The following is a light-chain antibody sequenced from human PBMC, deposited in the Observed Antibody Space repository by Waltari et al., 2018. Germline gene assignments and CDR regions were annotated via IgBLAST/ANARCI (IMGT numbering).Light chain of an antibody. CDR1: QSISRY. V-gene: IGKV3-20*01. J-gene: IGKJ1*01. Sequence: IMLTQSPGPLSLSPGERATLSCRASQSISRYLAWYQQKPGQAPRLLISGASTRATGIPDRFSGRGSGTDFSLTISGLEPEDSAVYYCQHHFRLPATFGQGTKVEIK. CDR3: QHHFRLPAT. CDR2: GAS.